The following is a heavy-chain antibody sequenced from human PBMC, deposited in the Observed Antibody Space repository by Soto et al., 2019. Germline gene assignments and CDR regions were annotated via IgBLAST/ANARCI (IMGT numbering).Heavy chain of an antibody. CDR2: INPSDGST. J-gene: IGHJ4*02. D-gene: IGHD5-12*01. V-gene: IGHV1-46*01. CDR1: GYTFISYY. Sequence: ASVKVSCKASGYTFISYYMHWVRQAPGQGLEWMGIINPSDGSTSYAQKFQGRVTMTRDTSTSTVYMDLSSLRSEDTAVYNCARGKGWLQLVDYWGQGILVTVSS. CDR3: ARGKGWLQLVDY.